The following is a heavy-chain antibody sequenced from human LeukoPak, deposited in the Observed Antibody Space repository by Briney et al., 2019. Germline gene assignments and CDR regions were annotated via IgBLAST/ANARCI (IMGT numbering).Heavy chain of an antibody. CDR3: ARGVQQLVLTPPRVGYGMDV. Sequence: GGSLRLSCAASEFTFSSYSMNWVRQAPGKGLEWVSYITNSGNSKSYADSVKGRFTISRDNIKNSLYLQMNGLRAEDTAVYYCARGVQQLVLTPPRVGYGMDVWGQGTTVTVSS. CDR2: ITNSGNSK. D-gene: IGHD6-13*01. V-gene: IGHV3-48*01. CDR1: EFTFSSYS. J-gene: IGHJ6*02.